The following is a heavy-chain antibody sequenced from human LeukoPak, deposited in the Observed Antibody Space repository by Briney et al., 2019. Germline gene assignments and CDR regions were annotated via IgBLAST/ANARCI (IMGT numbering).Heavy chain of an antibody. CDR1: GLTFSNYG. V-gene: IGHV3-30*02. J-gene: IGHJ3*02. D-gene: IGHD2-8*02. CDR3: VKEKYCTATTCQGNDAFDI. CDR2: IRYDGSTK. Sequence: GGSLRLSCAASGLTFSNYGMHWVRQAPGKGLEWVTFIRYDGSTKYYADSVKGRFTISRDNSKNTLYLQMNSLKAEDTAVYYCVKEKYCTATTCQGNDAFDIWGQGTVVTVSS.